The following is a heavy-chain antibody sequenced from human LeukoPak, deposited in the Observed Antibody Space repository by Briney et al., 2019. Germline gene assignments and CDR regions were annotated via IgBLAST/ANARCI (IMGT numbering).Heavy chain of an antibody. Sequence: GGSLRLSCTASGFTFGDYAMSWVRQAPGKGLGWVGFIRSKAYGGTTEYAASVKGRFTISRDDSKSIAYLQMNSLKAEDTAVYYCTRDSVGIVVVGDAFDIWGQGTMVTVSS. D-gene: IGHD2-21*01. CDR3: TRDSVGIVVVGDAFDI. V-gene: IGHV3-49*04. J-gene: IGHJ3*02. CDR2: IRSKAYGGTT. CDR1: GFTFGDYA.